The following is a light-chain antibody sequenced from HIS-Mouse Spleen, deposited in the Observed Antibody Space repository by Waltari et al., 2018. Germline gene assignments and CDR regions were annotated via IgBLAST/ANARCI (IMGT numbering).Light chain of an antibody. CDR2: RNN. CDR1: SSNIGSNY. Sequence: QSVLTQPPSASGTPGQRVTISCSGRSSNIGSNYVYWYQQLPGTAPKLLIYRNNRRPSGVPDRFSGSQSGTSASLAISGLRSEDEADYYCAAWDDSLSGPVFGGGTKLTVL. V-gene: IGLV1-47*01. CDR3: AAWDDSLSGPV. J-gene: IGLJ3*02.